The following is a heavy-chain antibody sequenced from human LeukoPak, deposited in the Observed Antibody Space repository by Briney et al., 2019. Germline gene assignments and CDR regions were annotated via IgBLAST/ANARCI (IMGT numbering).Heavy chain of an antibody. D-gene: IGHD3-9*01. CDR2: ISAYSGNT. CDR3: ARIVLRYFDWSVDAFDI. J-gene: IGHJ3*02. Sequence: EASVKVSCKASGYTFTSYGISWVRQAPGQGLEWMGWISAYSGNTNYAQKLQGRVTMTTDTSTSTAYMELRSLRSDDTAVYYCARIVLRYFDWSVDAFDIWGQGTMVTVSS. CDR1: GYTFTSYG. V-gene: IGHV1-18*04.